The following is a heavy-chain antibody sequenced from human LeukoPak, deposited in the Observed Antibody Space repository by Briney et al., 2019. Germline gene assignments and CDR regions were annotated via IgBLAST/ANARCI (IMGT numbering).Heavy chain of an antibody. CDR2: IIPILGIA. CDR1: GGTFSSYA. CDR3: ATTPSTDCSSTSCYGFDY. J-gene: IGHJ4*02. Sequence: SVRVSCKASGGTFSSYAISWVRQAPGQGLEWMGRIIPILGIANYAQKFQGRVTITADKSTSTAYMELSSLRSEDTAVYYCATTPSTDCSSTSCYGFDYWGQGTLVTVSS. D-gene: IGHD2-2*01. V-gene: IGHV1-69*04.